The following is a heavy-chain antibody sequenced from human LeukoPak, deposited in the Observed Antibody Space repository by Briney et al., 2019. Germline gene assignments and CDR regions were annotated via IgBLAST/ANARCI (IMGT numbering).Heavy chain of an antibody. CDR1: GFTFSTYW. CDR3: ARGIAAEESVAIDY. V-gene: IGHV3-74*01. D-gene: IGHD6-13*01. Sequence: AGGSLRLSCAASGFTFSTYWMYWVRQARGKGLVWVSRIKSDGSTTRYADSVKGRFTISRDNAKNTLYLQMNSLRAEDTAVYYCARGIAAEESVAIDYWGQGTLVTVSS. J-gene: IGHJ4*02. CDR2: IKSDGSTT.